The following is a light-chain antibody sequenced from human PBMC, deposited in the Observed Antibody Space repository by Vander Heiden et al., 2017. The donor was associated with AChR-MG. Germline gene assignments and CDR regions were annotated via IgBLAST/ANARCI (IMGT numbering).Light chain of an antibody. CDR2: DAS. CDR1: QSVRSNY. CDR3: QQDASSPRT. V-gene: IGKV3D-20*01. Sequence: EIVLTQSPGNLSLSPGERATLSCGASQSVRSNYLAWYQQKPGRAPRLLIYDASSRATGIPDRFSGSGSGTDFALTISILDPEDFAVSYCQQDASSPRTFGQGTKVEIK. J-gene: IGKJ1*01.